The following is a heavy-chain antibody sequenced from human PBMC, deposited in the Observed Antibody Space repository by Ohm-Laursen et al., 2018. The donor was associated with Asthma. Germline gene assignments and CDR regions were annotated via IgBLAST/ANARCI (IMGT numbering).Heavy chain of an antibody. Sequence: SLRLSCAASGDTFSIFRNSWMAWVRQAPGKGLEWVSYISSSGSTIYYADSVKGRFTISRDNAKNSLYLQMNSLRAEDTAVYYCARDNYDILTNHNGMDVWGQGTTVTVSS. CDR1: GDTFSIFRNSW. J-gene: IGHJ6*02. CDR2: ISSSGSTI. V-gene: IGHV3-11*01. CDR3: ARDNYDILTNHNGMDV. D-gene: IGHD3-9*01.